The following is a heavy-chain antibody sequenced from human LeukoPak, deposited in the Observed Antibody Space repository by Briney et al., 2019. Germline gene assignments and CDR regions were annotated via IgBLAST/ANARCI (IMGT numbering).Heavy chain of an antibody. CDR3: ARGSNYYGSGSYRAIWFDP. CDR1: GGSISSYY. CDR2: IYYSGST. V-gene: IGHV4-59*01. Sequence: PSETLSLTCPVSGGSISSYYWSWIRQPPGKGLEWIGYIYYSGSTNYNPSLKSRVTISVDTSKNQFSLKLSSVTAADTAVYYCARGSNYYGSGSYRAIWFDPWGQGTLVTVSS. D-gene: IGHD3-10*01. J-gene: IGHJ5*02.